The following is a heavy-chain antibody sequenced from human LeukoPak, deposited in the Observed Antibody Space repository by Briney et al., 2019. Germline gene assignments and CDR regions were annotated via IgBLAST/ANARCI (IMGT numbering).Heavy chain of an antibody. J-gene: IGHJ5*02. Sequence: SETLSLTCTVFGYSISSGYYWGWIRQPPGKGLEWIGSIYHSGSTYYNPSLKSRVTISVDTSKNQFSLKLSSVTAADTAVYYCAREADEYWFDPWGQGTLVTVSS. CDR3: AREADEYWFDP. CDR2: IYHSGST. V-gene: IGHV4-38-2*02. CDR1: GYSISSGYY.